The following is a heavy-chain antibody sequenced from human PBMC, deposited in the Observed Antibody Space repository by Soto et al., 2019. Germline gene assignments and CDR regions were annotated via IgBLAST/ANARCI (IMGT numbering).Heavy chain of an antibody. CDR3: AREDGGGYLEVSVIDY. D-gene: IGHD3-16*01. J-gene: IGHJ4*02. V-gene: IGHV3-7*01. Sequence: EVQLVESGGGLVQPGGSLRLSCAASGFTFSSYWMSWVRQAPGKGLEWVANIKQDGSEKYYVDAVKGRFTISRDNAKNSRYMKMNSMGADDTAVYYCAREDGGGYLEVSVIDYWGQGTLVTVSS. CDR2: IKQDGSEK. CDR1: GFTFSSYW.